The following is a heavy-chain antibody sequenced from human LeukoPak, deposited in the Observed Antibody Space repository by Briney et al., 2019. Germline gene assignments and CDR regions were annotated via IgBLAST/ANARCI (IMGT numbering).Heavy chain of an antibody. CDR2: ISSSGSTI. Sequence: GGSLRLSCAASGFTFSSYAMSWVRQAPGKGLEWVSYISSSGSTIYYADSVKGRFTISRDNAKNSLYLQMNSLRAEDTAVYYCARDFLDTAMVPGGWGQGTLVTVSS. CDR3: ARDFLDTAMVPGG. CDR1: GFTFSSYA. J-gene: IGHJ4*02. V-gene: IGHV3-48*04. D-gene: IGHD5-18*01.